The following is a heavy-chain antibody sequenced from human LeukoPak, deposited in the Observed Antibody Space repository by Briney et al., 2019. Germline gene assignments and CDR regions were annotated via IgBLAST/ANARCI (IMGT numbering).Heavy chain of an antibody. V-gene: IGHV3-7*03. CDR3: ARRGGILNGYYDY. J-gene: IGHJ4*02. CDR1: GFTFSTYW. Sequence: GGSLRLSCAASGFTFSTYWMSWVRQAPGKGLEWVANIKEDGSEKYYVDSVKGRFTISRDNAKNSLYLQMNSLRAEDTAVYYCARRGGILNGYYDYWSQGTLVTVSS. CDR2: IKEDGSEK. D-gene: IGHD3-9*01.